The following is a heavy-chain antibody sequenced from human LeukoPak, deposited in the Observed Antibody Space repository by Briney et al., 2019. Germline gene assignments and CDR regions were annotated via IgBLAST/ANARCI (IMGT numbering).Heavy chain of an antibody. V-gene: IGHV3-21*04. Sequence: GGSLRLSCAVSGFSFSSHSTTWVRQVPGKGLEWVSSITSTSNYIYYADSVKGRFTISRDNSKNTLYLQMNSLRAEDTAVYYCARDPLNYYGSGSFPGGYWGQGTLVTVSS. J-gene: IGHJ4*02. CDR1: GFSFSSHS. D-gene: IGHD3-10*01. CDR2: ITSTSNYI. CDR3: ARDPLNYYGSGSFPGGY.